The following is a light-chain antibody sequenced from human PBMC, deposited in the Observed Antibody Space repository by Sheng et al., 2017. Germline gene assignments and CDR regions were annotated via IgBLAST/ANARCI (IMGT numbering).Light chain of an antibody. CDR1: QGISTY. CDR3: QQVNSYPVT. Sequence: IQLTQSPSSLSASVGDRVTITCRASQGISTYLAWYQQKPGKAPNLLIYAASTLQSGVPSRFSGSGSGTDFTLTISSLQPEDFATYYCQQVNSYPVTFGGGTKV. CDR2: AAS. J-gene: IGKJ4*01. V-gene: IGKV1-9*01.